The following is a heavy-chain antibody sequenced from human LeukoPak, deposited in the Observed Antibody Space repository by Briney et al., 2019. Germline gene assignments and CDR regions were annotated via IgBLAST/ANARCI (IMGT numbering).Heavy chain of an antibody. Sequence: SETLSLTCTVSGGSISSGSYYWSWIRQPAGKGLEWIGSIYYSGSTYYNPSLKSRVTISVDTSKNQFSLKLSSVTAADTAVYYCARDPHIAAAGHFDYWGQGTLVTVSS. D-gene: IGHD6-13*01. CDR2: IYYSGST. V-gene: IGHV4-39*07. CDR3: ARDPHIAAAGHFDY. CDR1: GGSISSGSYY. J-gene: IGHJ4*02.